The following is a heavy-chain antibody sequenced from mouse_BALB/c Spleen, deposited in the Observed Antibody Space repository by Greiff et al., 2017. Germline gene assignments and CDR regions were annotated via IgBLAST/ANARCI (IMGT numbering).Heavy chain of an antibody. CDR3: ASDNGFHYYGSSYYFDV. CDR1: GFTFSSYG. V-gene: IGHV5-6-3*01. CDR2: INSNGGST. Sequence: VQLKESGGGLVQPGGSLKLSCAASGFTFSSYGMSWVRQTPDKRLELVATINSNGGSTYYPDSVKGRFTISRDNAKNTLYLQMSSLKSEDTAMYNCASDNGFHYYGSSYYFDVWGAGTTVTGSS. D-gene: IGHD1-1*01. J-gene: IGHJ1*01.